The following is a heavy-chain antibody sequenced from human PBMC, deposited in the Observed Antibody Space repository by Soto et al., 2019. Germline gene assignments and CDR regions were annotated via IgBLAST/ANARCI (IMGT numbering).Heavy chain of an antibody. Sequence: SETRPLTCAVSGGSFSGDQWSWIRQPPGKGLEWIGEINHSGSTNYNPSLKSRVTISVDTSKNQFSLKLSSVTAADTAVYYCARRRTGNDAFDIWGQGTMVT. D-gene: IGHD3-10*01. V-gene: IGHV4-34*01. CDR3: ARRRTGNDAFDI. J-gene: IGHJ3*02. CDR1: GGSFSGDQ. CDR2: INHSGST.